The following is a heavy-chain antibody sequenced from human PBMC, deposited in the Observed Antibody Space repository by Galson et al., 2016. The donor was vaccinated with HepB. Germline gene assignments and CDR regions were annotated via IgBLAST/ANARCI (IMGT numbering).Heavy chain of an antibody. CDR1: GFTVSNKY. CDR3: AVEAGIAVADPEFHYYYGMDV. V-gene: IGHV3-53*01. Sequence: SLRLSCAASGFTVSNKYMSWVRQAPGEGLEWLSVIYSGGSTYYADSVKGRFTISRDNSKNTVYLQMNNLRVEDTAVYYCAVEAGIAVADPEFHYYYGMDVWGQGTTVTVSS. J-gene: IGHJ6*02. CDR2: IYSGGST. D-gene: IGHD6-19*01.